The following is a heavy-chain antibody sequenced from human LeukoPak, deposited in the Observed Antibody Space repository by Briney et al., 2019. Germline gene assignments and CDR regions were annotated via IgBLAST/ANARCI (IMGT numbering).Heavy chain of an antibody. CDR2: INSDGSST. Sequence: GGSLRLSCAASGFTFSSYWMHWVRQAPGKGLVWVSRINSDGSSTTYADSVKGRFTISRDNAQNTLYLQMNSLRVGDTAVYYCTRGGVDYWGQGTLVTVSS. CDR3: TRGGVDY. V-gene: IGHV3-74*01. J-gene: IGHJ4*02. CDR1: GFTFSSYW.